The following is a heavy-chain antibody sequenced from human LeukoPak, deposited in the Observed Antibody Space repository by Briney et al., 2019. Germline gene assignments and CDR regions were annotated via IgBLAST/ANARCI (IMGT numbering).Heavy chain of an antibody. CDR1: GFTFSDFY. V-gene: IGHV3-11*01. Sequence: AGGSLRLSCAASGFTFSDFYMSWIRQAPGKGLEWVSYISSSGSTIYYADSVKGRFTISRDNAKNSLYLQMNSLRAEDTAVYYCARRRYNWNAIDYWGQGTLVTVSS. J-gene: IGHJ4*02. CDR2: ISSSGSTI. D-gene: IGHD1-20*01. CDR3: ARRRYNWNAIDY.